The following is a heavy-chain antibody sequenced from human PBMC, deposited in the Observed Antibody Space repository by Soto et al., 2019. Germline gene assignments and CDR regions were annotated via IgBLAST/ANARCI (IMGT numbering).Heavy chain of an antibody. CDR1: GYTFTGYY. V-gene: IGHV1-2*02. D-gene: IGHD3-22*01. CDR2: INPNSGGT. J-gene: IGHJ4*02. CDR3: ARRGPHGLYDSSGYYISFPFDY. Sequence: ASVKVSCKASGYTFTGYYMHWVRQAPGQGLEWMGWINPNSGGTNYAQKFQGRVTMTRDTSISTAYMELSRLRSDDTAVYYCARRGPHGLYDSSGYYISFPFDYWGQGTLVTSPQ.